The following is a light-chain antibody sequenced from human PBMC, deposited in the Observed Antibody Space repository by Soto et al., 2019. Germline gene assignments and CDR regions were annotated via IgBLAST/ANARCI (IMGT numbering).Light chain of an antibody. CDR2: DAS. CDR1: QSISSW. V-gene: IGKV1-5*01. Sequence: DIQMTQSPPTLSASIGDRVTVTCRASQSISSWLAWLQQKQGKAPKLLISDASSLQSGVPSRISGSGSGTDLTITISSLQPEDCATYYCQQANSFPITFGQGTRLEIK. J-gene: IGKJ5*01. CDR3: QQANSFPIT.